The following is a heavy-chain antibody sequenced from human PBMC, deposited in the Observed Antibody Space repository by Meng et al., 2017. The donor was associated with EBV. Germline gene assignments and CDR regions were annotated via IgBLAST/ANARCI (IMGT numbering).Heavy chain of an antibody. J-gene: IGHJ4*02. CDR3: ARVGIAVAGTGDY. CDR1: GYTFTGYY. Sequence: QGQLVRLGAEGKQPGASVKVSCKAYGYTFTGYYMHWVRQAPGQGLEWMGRINPNSGGTNYAQKFQGRVSMTRDTSISTAYMELSRLRSDDTAVYYCARVGIAVAGTGDYWGQGTLVTVSS. D-gene: IGHD6-19*01. V-gene: IGHV1-2*06. CDR2: INPNSGGT.